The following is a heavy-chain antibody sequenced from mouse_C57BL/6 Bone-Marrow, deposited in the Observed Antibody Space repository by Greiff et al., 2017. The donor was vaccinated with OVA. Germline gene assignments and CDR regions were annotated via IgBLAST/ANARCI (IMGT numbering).Heavy chain of an antibody. D-gene: IGHD2-5*01. V-gene: IGHV5-17*01. Sequence: EVKLMESGGGLVKPGGSLKLSCAASGFTFSDFGMHWVRQAPEKGLEWVAYISSGSSTIYYADTVKGRFTISRDNAKNTLFLQMTSLRSEDTAMYYCARSYYSNYEYFDVWGTGTTVTVSS. CDR1: GFTFSDFG. J-gene: IGHJ1*03. CDR2: ISSGSSTI. CDR3: ARSYYSNYEYFDV.